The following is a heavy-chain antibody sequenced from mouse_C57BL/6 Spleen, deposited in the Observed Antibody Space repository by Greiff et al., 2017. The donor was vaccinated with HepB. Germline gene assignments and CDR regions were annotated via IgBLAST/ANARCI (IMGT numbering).Heavy chain of an antibody. CDR1: GYSITSGYY. V-gene: IGHV3-6*01. D-gene: IGHD4-1*01. CDR3: ARWEDYAMDY. Sequence: EVKLVESGPGLVKPSQSLSLTCSVTGYSITSGYYWNWIRQFPGNKLEWMGYISYDGSNNYNPSLKNRISITRDTSKNQFFLKLNSVTTEDTATYYCARWEDYAMDYWGQGTSVTVSS. J-gene: IGHJ4*01. CDR2: ISYDGSN.